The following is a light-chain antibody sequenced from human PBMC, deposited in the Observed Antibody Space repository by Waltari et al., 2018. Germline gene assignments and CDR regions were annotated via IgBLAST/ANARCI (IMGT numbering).Light chain of an antibody. CDR1: QSVSSN. V-gene: IGKV3-15*01. Sequence: EIVMTQSPATLSVSPGERATLSCRASQSVSSNLAWYHQKPGQAPRPLIYCASTRATGIPARFSGSGSGTEFTLTISSLQSEDFAVYYCPQYNNWPRTFGQGTKVEIK. CDR2: CAS. J-gene: IGKJ1*01. CDR3: PQYNNWPRT.